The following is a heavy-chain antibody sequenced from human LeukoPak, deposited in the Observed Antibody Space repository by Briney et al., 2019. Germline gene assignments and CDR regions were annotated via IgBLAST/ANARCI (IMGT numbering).Heavy chain of an antibody. J-gene: IGHJ4*02. CDR2: IYYSGST. Sequence: PSETLSLTCTVSGGSISSYYWSWIRQPPGKGLEWIGYIYYSGSTNYNPSLKSRVTISVDTSKNQFSLKLSSVTAADTAVYYCASGYCTSASCYFSLDYWGQGTLVTVSS. CDR3: ASGYCTSASCYFSLDY. V-gene: IGHV4-59*12. CDR1: GGSISSYY. D-gene: IGHD2-2*03.